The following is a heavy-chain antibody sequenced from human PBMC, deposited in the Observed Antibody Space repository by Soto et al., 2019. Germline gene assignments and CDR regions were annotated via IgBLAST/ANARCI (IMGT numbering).Heavy chain of an antibody. V-gene: IGHV3-23*01. D-gene: IGHD3-16*02. CDR1: GFTFSSYA. Sequence: EVQLLESGGGLVQPGGSLRLSCAASGFTFSSYAMSWVRQAPGKGLEWVSAISGSGGSTYYADSVKGRFTISRDNSKNTLYLQMNSLRAEDTAVYYGAKGVERVIVAGYWGQGTLVPVSS. CDR2: ISGSGGST. J-gene: IGHJ4*02. CDR3: AKGVERVIVAGY.